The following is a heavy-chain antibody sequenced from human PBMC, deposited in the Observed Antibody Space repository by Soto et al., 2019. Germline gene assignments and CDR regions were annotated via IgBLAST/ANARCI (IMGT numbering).Heavy chain of an antibody. CDR3: ARWFTYGNFDYFDY. D-gene: IGHD3-10*01. CDR2: LDSGGSST. CDR1: GFTFSSYW. Sequence: HPGGSLRLSCAASGFTFSSYWMYWFRQAPRKGLVWVSRLDSGGSSTAYADSVKGRFTISRDNAKNTLYLQMNGLRAEDTAVYYCARWFTYGNFDYFDYWGQGTQVTVSS. V-gene: IGHV3-74*01. J-gene: IGHJ4*02.